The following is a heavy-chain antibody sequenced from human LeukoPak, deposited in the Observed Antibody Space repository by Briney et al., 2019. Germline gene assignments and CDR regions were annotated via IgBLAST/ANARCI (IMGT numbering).Heavy chain of an antibody. CDR3: TRVATINREEY. CDR1: GFTFSSYG. D-gene: IGHD5-12*01. V-gene: IGHV3-33*01. CDR2: IWYDGSDK. J-gene: IGHJ4*02. Sequence: PGRSLRLSCAASGFTFSSYGMHWVRQAPGKGLEWVAVIWYDGSDKYYADSVKGRFTISRDNSKNVLYLQMNSLRAEDTAVYYCTRVATINREEYWGQGTLVTVSS.